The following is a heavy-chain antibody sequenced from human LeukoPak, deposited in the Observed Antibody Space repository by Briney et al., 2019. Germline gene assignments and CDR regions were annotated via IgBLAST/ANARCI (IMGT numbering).Heavy chain of an antibody. CDR1: GSTFSSYA. Sequence: GGSLRLSCAASGSTFSSYAMSWVRQAPGKGLEWVAVISYDGSNKYYADSVKGRFTISRDNSKNTLYLQMNSLRAEDTAVYYCAKEVLVGATTPGYFDYWGQGTLVTVSS. V-gene: IGHV3-30*18. J-gene: IGHJ4*02. D-gene: IGHD1-26*01. CDR3: AKEVLVGATTPGYFDY. CDR2: ISYDGSNK.